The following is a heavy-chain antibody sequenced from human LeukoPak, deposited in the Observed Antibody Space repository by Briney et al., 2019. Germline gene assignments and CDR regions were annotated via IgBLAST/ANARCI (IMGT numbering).Heavy chain of an antibody. J-gene: IGHJ3*02. CDR2: INTDGSST. V-gene: IGHV3-74*01. Sequence: PGGSLRLSCAAPGFTFSSTWMHWVRQAPGKGLVWVSRINTDGSSTSYADSVKGRFTISRDNAKNSLYLQMNSLRAEDTAVYYCARDSAKKNDAFDIWGQGTMVTVSS. CDR3: ARDSAKKNDAFDI. CDR1: GFTFSSTW.